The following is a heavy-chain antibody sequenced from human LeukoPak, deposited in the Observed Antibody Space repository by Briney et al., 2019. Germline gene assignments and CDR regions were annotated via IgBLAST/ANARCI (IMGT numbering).Heavy chain of an antibody. CDR2: INPNSGGT. CDR1: GGTFSSYA. V-gene: IGHV1-2*06. CDR3: ARDLHCSSTSCYLFDY. D-gene: IGHD2-2*01. Sequence: ASVKVSCKASGGTFSSYAISWVRQAPGQGLEWMGRINPNSGGTNYAQKFQGRVTMTRDTSISTAYMELSRLRSDDTAVYYCARDLHCSSTSCYLFDYWGQGTLVTVSS. J-gene: IGHJ4*02.